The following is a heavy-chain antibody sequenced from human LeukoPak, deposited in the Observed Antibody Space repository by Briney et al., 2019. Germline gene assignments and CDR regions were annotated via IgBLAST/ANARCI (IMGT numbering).Heavy chain of an antibody. Sequence: LSGGSLRLSCAAPGFTFDDYAMHWVRHAPGKGLEWVSGISWNSGSIGYADSVKGRFTISRDNAKNSLYLQMNSLRAEDTALYYCAKDASPYITMIVVALSPPHFDYWGQGTLVTVSS. J-gene: IGHJ4*02. D-gene: IGHD3-22*01. CDR1: GFTFDDYA. CDR2: ISWNSGSI. CDR3: AKDASPYITMIVVALSPPHFDY. V-gene: IGHV3-9*01.